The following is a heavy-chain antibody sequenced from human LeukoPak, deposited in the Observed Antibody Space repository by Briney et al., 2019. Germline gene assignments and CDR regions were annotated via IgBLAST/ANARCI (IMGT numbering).Heavy chain of an antibody. D-gene: IGHD4-17*01. CDR1: GFTFSNYW. Sequence: TGGSLRLSCAASGFTFSNYWMHWVRQAPGKGLVWVSRINSDGSSTTSADSVKGRFTISRDNAKNTLYLQMNSLRAEDTAAYYCAKGGATVIDYWGQGTLVTVSS. CDR2: INSDGSST. J-gene: IGHJ4*02. CDR3: AKGGATVIDY. V-gene: IGHV3-74*01.